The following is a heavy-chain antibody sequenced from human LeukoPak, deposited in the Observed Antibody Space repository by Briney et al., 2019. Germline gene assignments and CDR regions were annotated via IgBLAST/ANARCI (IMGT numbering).Heavy chain of an antibody. Sequence: GESLKISCKGSGYSFTNYWIGWVRQMPGKGLEWMGIIYPGESNVRYSPSFQGQVTISADKSISTAYLQWSSLKASDTAMYYCARHGPSSGWDNWFDPWGQGTLVTVSA. J-gene: IGHJ5*02. CDR2: IYPGESNV. V-gene: IGHV5-51*01. D-gene: IGHD6-19*01. CDR1: GYSFTNYW. CDR3: ARHGPSSGWDNWFDP.